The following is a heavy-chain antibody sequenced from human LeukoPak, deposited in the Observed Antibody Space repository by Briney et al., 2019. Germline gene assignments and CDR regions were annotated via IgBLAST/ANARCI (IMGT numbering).Heavy chain of an antibody. D-gene: IGHD4-17*01. J-gene: IGHJ4*02. Sequence: PGGSLRLSCAASGFTFSSYSMNWVRQAPGKGLEWVSSISSSSSYIYYADSVKGRFTISRDNAKNSLYLQMNSLRAEDTAVYYCARDLRGAYGDYPDYWGQGTLVTVSS. CDR1: GFTFSSYS. V-gene: IGHV3-21*01. CDR2: ISSSSSYI. CDR3: ARDLRGAYGDYPDY.